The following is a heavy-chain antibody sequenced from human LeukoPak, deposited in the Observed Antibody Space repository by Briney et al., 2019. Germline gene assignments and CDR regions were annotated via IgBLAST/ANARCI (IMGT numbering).Heavy chain of an antibody. J-gene: IGHJ4*02. V-gene: IGHV4-59*01. Sequence: ASETLSLTCTVSGGSISSYYWSWIRQPPGKGLEWIGYIYYSGSTNYNPSLKSRVTISVDTSKNQFSLKLSSVTAADTAVYYCARSSGWSRGEYFDYWGQGTLVTVSS. CDR2: IYYSGST. D-gene: IGHD6-19*01. CDR3: ARSSGWSRGEYFDY. CDR1: GGSISSYY.